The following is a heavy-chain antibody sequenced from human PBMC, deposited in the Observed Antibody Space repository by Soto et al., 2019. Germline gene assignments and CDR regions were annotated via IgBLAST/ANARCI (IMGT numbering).Heavy chain of an antibody. CDR1: GVTVSSNY. CDR2: IYSGGST. D-gene: IGHD5-18*01. J-gene: IGHJ4*02. V-gene: IGHV3-66*04. CDR3: ARHGYNYGGGSFDY. Sequence: EVQLVEPGGGLVQPGGSLRLSCAASGVTVSSNYMSWVRQAPGKGREWVSVIYSGGSTDYAESVKGRFTISRDTSKNTLYLQMNSLRAEHTAVYYGARHGYNYGGGSFDYWGQGTLVTVSS.